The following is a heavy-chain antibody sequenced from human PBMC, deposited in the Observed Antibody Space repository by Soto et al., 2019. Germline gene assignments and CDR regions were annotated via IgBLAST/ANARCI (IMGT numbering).Heavy chain of an antibody. Sequence: QVQLVQSGAEVKKPGSSVKVSCEASGGTFSTHAINWVRQAPGQGLEWMGWITPMFGRATYAQKFQGRVWITADESTSTVYMDLSSLRSEDTAVYYCAREATHFDYTSSHYGMDVWGQGTAVTVSS. CDR2: ITPMFGRA. V-gene: IGHV1-69*01. D-gene: IGHD6-6*01. CDR3: AREATHFDYTSSHYGMDV. J-gene: IGHJ6*02. CDR1: GGTFSTHA.